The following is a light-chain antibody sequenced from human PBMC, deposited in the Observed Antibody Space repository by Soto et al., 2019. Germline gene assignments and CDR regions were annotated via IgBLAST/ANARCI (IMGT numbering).Light chain of an antibody. V-gene: IGKV2-24*01. CDR2: HVS. CDR1: DSLLHRNGNTY. Sequence: VVTQAPRSSLVTLGQPSSISCTSSDSLLHRNGNTYLSWLHQRPGQPPRLLIYHVSSRFSGIPDSFSGSGGGRHLTLRISRVEAEDVGVYYCVQATHFPWKFGRGTKVDIK. CDR3: VQATHFPWK. J-gene: IGKJ1*01.